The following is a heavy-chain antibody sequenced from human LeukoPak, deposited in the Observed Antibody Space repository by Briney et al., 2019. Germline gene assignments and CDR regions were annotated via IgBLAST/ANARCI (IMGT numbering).Heavy chain of an antibody. D-gene: IGHD6-13*01. V-gene: IGHV3-21*04. CDR2: ISSSSSYI. Sequence: GGSLRLSCAASGFTFSSYSMNWVRQAPGKGLEWASSISSSSSYIYYADSVKGRFTISRDNSKNTLYLQMNSLRAEDTAVYYCAKAHTKYSSSCLNYWGQGTLVTVSS. CDR3: AKAHTKYSSSCLNY. J-gene: IGHJ4*02. CDR1: GFTFSSYS.